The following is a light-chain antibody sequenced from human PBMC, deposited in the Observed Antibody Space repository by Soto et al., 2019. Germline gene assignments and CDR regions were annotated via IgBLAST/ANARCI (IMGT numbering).Light chain of an antibody. Sequence: DIQMTQSPSSVSESIGDRVTITCRASQGINNWLAWYQQTPGKAPNLLIYATSTLQSGVPSRFSGSGSGTEFTLTISSLQPEDFATYYCQQANSFPHTVGGGTKVEIK. CDR2: ATS. J-gene: IGKJ4*01. CDR1: QGINNW. V-gene: IGKV1-12*01. CDR3: QQANSFPHT.